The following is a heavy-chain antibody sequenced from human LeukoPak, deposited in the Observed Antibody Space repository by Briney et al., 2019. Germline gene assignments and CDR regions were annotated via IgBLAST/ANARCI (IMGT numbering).Heavy chain of an antibody. D-gene: IGHD2-2*02. CDR1: GFTFSDYY. V-gene: IGHV3-11*01. Sequence: PRGSLRLSCAASGFTFSDYYMSWIRQAPGKGLEWVSYICSSGSTIYYADSEKGRFTISRDNAKNSLYLQMHSLRAGDTAVYYCARDVRVVVPAAIDYMDVWGKGTTVTVSS. CDR2: ICSSGSTI. J-gene: IGHJ6*03. CDR3: ARDVRVVVPAAIDYMDV.